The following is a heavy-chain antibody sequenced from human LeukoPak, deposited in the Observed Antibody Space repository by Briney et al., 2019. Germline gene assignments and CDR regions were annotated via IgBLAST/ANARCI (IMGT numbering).Heavy chain of an antibody. J-gene: IGHJ4*02. CDR2: ISGSGGST. D-gene: IGHD5-18*01. V-gene: IGHV3-23*01. CDR1: GVTFSSYA. Sequence: PGGSLRLSCAASGVTFSSYAMSWVRQAPGKGLEWGSAISGSGGSTYSADSVKGQFTISRDNSKNRPYLQMNSRTPQDTPLYYCATEGRGYSYCTFDYWGQGTLVTVSS. CDR3: ATEGRGYSYCTFDY.